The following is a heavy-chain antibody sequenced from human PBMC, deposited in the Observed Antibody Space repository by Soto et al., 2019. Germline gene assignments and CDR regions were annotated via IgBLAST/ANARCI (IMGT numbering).Heavy chain of an antibody. CDR1: GFTFSSYA. Sequence: HPGGSLRLSCAASGFTFSSYAMSWVRQAPGKGLEWVSAISGSGGSTYYADSVKGRFTISRDNSKNTLYLQMNSLRAEDTAVYYCAKDRARFLEWSDLDYYYYGMDVWGQGTTVTVSS. D-gene: IGHD3-3*01. CDR2: ISGSGGST. V-gene: IGHV3-23*01. CDR3: AKDRARFLEWSDLDYYYYGMDV. J-gene: IGHJ6*02.